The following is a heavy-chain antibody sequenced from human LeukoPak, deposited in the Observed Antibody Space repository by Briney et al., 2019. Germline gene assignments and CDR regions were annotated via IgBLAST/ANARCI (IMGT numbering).Heavy chain of an antibody. V-gene: IGHV3-30*18. Sequence: PGRSLRLSCAASGFTLSSYGMHWVRQAPGKGLEWVAVISYDGSNKYYADSVKGRFTISRDNSKNTLYLQMNSLRAEDTAVYYCAKDNQQLTPYYYYYGMDVWGQGTTVTVSS. D-gene: IGHD6-13*01. CDR1: GFTLSSYG. J-gene: IGHJ6*02. CDR2: ISYDGSNK. CDR3: AKDNQQLTPYYYYYGMDV.